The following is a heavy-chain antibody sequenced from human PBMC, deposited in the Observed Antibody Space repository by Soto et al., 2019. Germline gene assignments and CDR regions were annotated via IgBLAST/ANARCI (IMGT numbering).Heavy chain of an antibody. V-gene: IGHV3-23*01. CDR1: GFTFSSYA. J-gene: IGHJ3*02. CDR2: ISGSGGST. Sequence: EVQLLESGGGLVQPGGSLRLSCAASGFTFSSYAMSWVRQAPGKGLEWVSAISGSGGSTYYADSVKGRFTISRDNSKNTLYLQMNSLRVEDTAVYYCATIPQSSSWYLEAFDIWGQGPRVTVSS. D-gene: IGHD6-13*01. CDR3: ATIPQSSSWYLEAFDI.